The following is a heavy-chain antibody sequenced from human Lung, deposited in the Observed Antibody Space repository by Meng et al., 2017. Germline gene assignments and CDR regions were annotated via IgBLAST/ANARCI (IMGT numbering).Heavy chain of an antibody. CDR3: TNDRLNH. CDR2: INRDGTKP. Sequence: VQFGEAGGGVVPPGGSLTLSCAASRFTVTDHWMHWVRQGPGKGLVWVSRINRDGTKPTYADSVKGRFTISRDNAKNTLYLQMNNLRAEDTAFYYCTNDRLNHWGQGALVTVSS. CDR1: RFTVTDHW. J-gene: IGHJ1*01. V-gene: IGHV3-74*01. D-gene: IGHD1-1*01.